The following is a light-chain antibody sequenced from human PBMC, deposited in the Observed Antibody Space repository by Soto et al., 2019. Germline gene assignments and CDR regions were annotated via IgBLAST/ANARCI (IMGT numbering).Light chain of an antibody. CDR1: KSNVGRNY. V-gene: IGLV1-51*01. Sequence: QSVLTQPPSVSAAPGQTVTVSCSGNKSNVGRNYVSWYQQFPGTAPRLLIYDTNKRPSGIPGRFSGSKSGTSATLDITGLQTGDEAIYYCGTWDSRLSGVLFGGGTKLTVL. CDR3: GTWDSRLSGVL. J-gene: IGLJ2*01. CDR2: DTN.